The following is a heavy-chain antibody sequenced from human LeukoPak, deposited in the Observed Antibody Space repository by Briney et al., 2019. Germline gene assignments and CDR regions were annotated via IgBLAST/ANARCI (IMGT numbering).Heavy chain of an antibody. CDR2: VSGSGGST. CDR3: ASSRVPRPTVTPDWYFDY. Sequence: GGSLRLSCAASGFTFSSYAMSWVRQAPGKGLEWVSAVSGSGGSTYYADSVKGRFTISRDNSKNTLYLQMNSLRAEDTAVYYCASSRVPRPTVTPDWYFDYWGQGTLVTVSS. D-gene: IGHD4-17*01. V-gene: IGHV3-23*01. J-gene: IGHJ4*02. CDR1: GFTFSSYA.